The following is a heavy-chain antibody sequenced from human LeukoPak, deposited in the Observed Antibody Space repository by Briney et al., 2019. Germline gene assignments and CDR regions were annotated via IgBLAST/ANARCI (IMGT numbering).Heavy chain of an antibody. CDR3: TREKDCADGICYED. CDR1: GHTFTSHD. V-gene: IGHV1-8*01. Sequence: GASVKVSCKAFGHTFTSHDINWVRQATGLGLEWLGWMGPKSGNTGYAQKFQGRVTMTRDTSISTAYMELSSLRFDDTAVYFRTREKDCADGICYEDWGQGTLVTVSS. CDR2: MGPKSGNT. D-gene: IGHD2-8*01. J-gene: IGHJ4*02.